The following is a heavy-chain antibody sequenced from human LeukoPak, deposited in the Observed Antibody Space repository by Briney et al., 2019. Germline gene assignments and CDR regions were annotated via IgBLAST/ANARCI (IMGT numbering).Heavy chain of an antibody. CDR3: ARLGPIVGATTPPDY. CDR2: IYPGDSDT. CDR1: GYSFTSYW. V-gene: IGHV5-51*01. D-gene: IGHD1-26*01. J-gene: IGHJ4*02. Sequence: GESLQISCKGSGYSFTSYWIGWVRQMPGKGLEWMGIIYPGDSDTRYSPSFQGQVTISADKSISTAYLQWSSLKASDTAMYYCARLGPIVGATTPPDYWGQGTLVTVSS.